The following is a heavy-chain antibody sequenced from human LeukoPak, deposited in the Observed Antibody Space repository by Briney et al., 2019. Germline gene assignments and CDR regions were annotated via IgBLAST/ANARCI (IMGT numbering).Heavy chain of an antibody. J-gene: IGHJ4*02. D-gene: IGHD5-18*01. Sequence: GGSLRLSCAASGFTFSSYAMSWVRQAPGKGLEWVSAISGSGGSTYYADSVKGRFTISRDNAKNSLYLQMNSLRAEDTAVYYCARGQLWSDYWGQGTLVTVSS. V-gene: IGHV3-23*01. CDR1: GFTFSSYA. CDR2: ISGSGGST. CDR3: ARGQLWSDY.